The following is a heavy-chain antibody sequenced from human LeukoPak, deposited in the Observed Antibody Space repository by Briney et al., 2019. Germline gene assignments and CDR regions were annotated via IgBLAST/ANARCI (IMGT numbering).Heavy chain of an antibody. V-gene: IGHV2-70*04. CDR2: IDWDDDK. CDR1: GFSLSTSGMR. CDR3: ARVRCGGDCYPDY. J-gene: IGHJ4*02. D-gene: IGHD2-21*02. Sequence: SGPALVKPIQTLTLTCTFPGFSLSTSGMRVSWIRQPPGKALEWLARIDWDDDKFYSTSLKTRLTISKDTSKNQVVLTMTNMDPVDTATYYCARVRCGGDCYPDYWGQGTLVTVSS.